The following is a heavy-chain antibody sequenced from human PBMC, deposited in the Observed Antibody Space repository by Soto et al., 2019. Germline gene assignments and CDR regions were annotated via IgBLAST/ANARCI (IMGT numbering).Heavy chain of an antibody. CDR2: INPNSGGT. J-gene: IGHJ6*02. CDR3: AGERAPISSRRSDYGMDV. V-gene: IGHV1-2*02. CDR1: GYTFTGYY. Sequence: QVQLVQSGAEVKKPGASVKVSCKSSGYTFTGYYMHWVRQAPGQGLEWMGSINPNSGGTNYAQKFQVRVTMTRDTAISTGYSELGRLRSDDTAVYYCAGERAPISSRRSDYGMDVWCQGTTVTVSS. D-gene: IGHD6-6*01.